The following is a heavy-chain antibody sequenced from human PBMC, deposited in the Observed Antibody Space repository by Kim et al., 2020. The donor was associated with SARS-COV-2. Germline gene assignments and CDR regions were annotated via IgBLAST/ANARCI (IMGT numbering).Heavy chain of an antibody. CDR1: GFTFSSYS. Sequence: GGSLRLSCAASGFTFSSYSMNWVRQAPGKGLEWVSSISSSSSYIYYADSVKGRFTISRDNAKNSLYLQMNSLRAEDTAVYYCARAYSSGWYGLDYWGQGTLVTVSS. J-gene: IGHJ4*02. CDR2: ISSSSSYI. D-gene: IGHD6-19*01. V-gene: IGHV3-21*01. CDR3: ARAYSSGWYGLDY.